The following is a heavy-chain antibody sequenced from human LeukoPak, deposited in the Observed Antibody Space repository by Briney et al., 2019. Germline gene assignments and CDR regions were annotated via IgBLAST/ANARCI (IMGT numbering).Heavy chain of an antibody. V-gene: IGHV4-39*07. J-gene: IGHJ3*02. CDR2: IYYSGST. Sequence: SETLSLTCTVSGGSISSSSYYWGWIRQPPGKGLEWIGSIYYSGSTYYNPSLKSRVTISVDTSKNQFSLKLSSVTAADTAVYYCARGRWAVAGMSAFDIWGQGTMVTVSS. D-gene: IGHD6-19*01. CDR1: GGSISSSSYY. CDR3: ARGRWAVAGMSAFDI.